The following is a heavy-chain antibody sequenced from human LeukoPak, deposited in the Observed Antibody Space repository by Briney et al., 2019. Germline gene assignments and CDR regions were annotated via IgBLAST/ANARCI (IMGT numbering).Heavy chain of an antibody. D-gene: IGHD3-9*01. Sequence: GGSLRLSCAASGFTFSSYSMNWVRQAPAKGLEWVSYISSSSSTIYYADSVKGRFTISRDNAKNSLYLQMNSLRDEDTAVYYCARDRDVLRYFDWLLNAGMDVWGQGTTVTVSS. CDR3: ARDRDVLRYFDWLLNAGMDV. V-gene: IGHV3-48*02. J-gene: IGHJ6*02. CDR1: GFTFSSYS. CDR2: ISSSSSTI.